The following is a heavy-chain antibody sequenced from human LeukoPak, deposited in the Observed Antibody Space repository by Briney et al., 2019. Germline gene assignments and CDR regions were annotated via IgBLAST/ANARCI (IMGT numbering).Heavy chain of an antibody. J-gene: IGHJ4*02. CDR3: ARKPFGLGGLDY. CDR1: GYTFTSYG. D-gene: IGHD3-16*01. CDR2: INPSGGST. Sequence: ASVKVSCKASGYTFTSYGISWVRQAPGQGLEWMGIINPSGGSTSYAQKFQARVTMTRDTSTRTVYMELSSLRSEDTAVYYCARKPFGLGGLDYWGQGTLVTVSS. V-gene: IGHV1-46*01.